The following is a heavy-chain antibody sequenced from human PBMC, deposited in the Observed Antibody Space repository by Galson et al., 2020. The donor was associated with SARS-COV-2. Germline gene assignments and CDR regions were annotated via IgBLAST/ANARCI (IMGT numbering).Heavy chain of an antibody. CDR3: AGRVAGAGSLHI. J-gene: IGHJ3*02. CDR2: TYYRSQWST. V-gene: IGHV6-1*01. D-gene: IGHD6-13*01. Sequence: SQTLSLPCALSGDCVSRNSAAWDWYSQSPSRGLEWLGRTYYRSQWSTDYAVSVKSRITINPDTSKNQFSLQLNSVTPEDTAIYYCAGRVAGAGSLHIWGQGTMVIVSS. CDR1: GDCVSRNSAA.